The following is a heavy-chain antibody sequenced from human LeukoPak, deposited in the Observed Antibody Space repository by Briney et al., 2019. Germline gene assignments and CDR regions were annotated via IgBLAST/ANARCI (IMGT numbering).Heavy chain of an antibody. D-gene: IGHD6-13*01. CDR3: ARHPARGIATTYYYGMDV. CDR2: INHSGST. CDR1: GGSFSGYY. V-gene: IGHV4-34*01. Sequence: SETLSLTCAVYGGSFSGYYWSWIRQPPGKGLEWIGEINHSGSTNYNPSLKSRVTISVGTSKNQFSLKLSSVTAADTAVYYCARHPARGIATTYYYGMDVWGQGTTVTVSS. J-gene: IGHJ6*02.